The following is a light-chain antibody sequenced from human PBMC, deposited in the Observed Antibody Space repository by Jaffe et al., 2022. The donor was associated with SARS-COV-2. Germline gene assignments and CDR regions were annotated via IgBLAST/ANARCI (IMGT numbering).Light chain of an antibody. Sequence: THMTQSPSTLSASVGDRVTITCRASENIYGRLAWYKQKPGQAPKLLIYKASILESGVPSRFSGSESGTEFTLTISSLHPDDLATYYCLQCDGYPLTFGGGTKVEIK. J-gene: IGKJ4*01. V-gene: IGKV1-5*03. CDR2: KAS. CDR1: ENIYGR. CDR3: LQCDGYPLT.